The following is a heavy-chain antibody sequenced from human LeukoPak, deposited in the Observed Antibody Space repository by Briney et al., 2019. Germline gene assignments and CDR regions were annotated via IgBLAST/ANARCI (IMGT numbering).Heavy chain of an antibody. Sequence: SQTLSLTCAISGDSVSSNSAAWNWISQSPSRGLEWLGRTYYSSKWYNDYAVSVKSRITINPDTSKNQFSLQLNSVTPEETALYYCARGRGGFGYGSRRYYLIDHWGQGTLVNVSS. V-gene: IGHV6-1*01. CDR3: ARGRGGFGYGSRRYYLIDH. D-gene: IGHD3-10*01. J-gene: IGHJ4*02. CDR2: TYYSSKWYN. CDR1: GDSVSSNSAA.